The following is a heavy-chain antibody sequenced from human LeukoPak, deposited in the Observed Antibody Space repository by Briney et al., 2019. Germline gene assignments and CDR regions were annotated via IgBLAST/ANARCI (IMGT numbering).Heavy chain of an antibody. V-gene: IGHV3-48*04. Sequence: GGSLRLSCAASGFTFSSYWMNWVRQAPGKGLEWVSYISSSGSTIYYADSVKGRFTISRDNAKNSLYLQMNSLRAEDTAVYYCAELGITMIGGVWGKGTTVAISS. CDR3: AELGITMIGGV. CDR1: GFTFSSYW. J-gene: IGHJ6*04. CDR2: ISSSGSTI. D-gene: IGHD3-10*02.